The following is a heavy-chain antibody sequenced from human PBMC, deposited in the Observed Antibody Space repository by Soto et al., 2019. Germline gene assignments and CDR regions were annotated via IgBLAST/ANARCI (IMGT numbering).Heavy chain of an antibody. Sequence: EVQLVESGGGLVQPGGSLRLSCAASGFTFSSYWMHWVRQAPWKGLVWVSRINSDGRSTYYADSVQGRFTISRDNAKNPLYLQMNSLRAEDTAVYYCVRWWPDYWGQGTLVTVSS. D-gene: IGHD2-15*01. J-gene: IGHJ4*02. CDR1: GFTFSSYW. CDR2: INSDGRST. V-gene: IGHV3-74*01. CDR3: VRWWPDY.